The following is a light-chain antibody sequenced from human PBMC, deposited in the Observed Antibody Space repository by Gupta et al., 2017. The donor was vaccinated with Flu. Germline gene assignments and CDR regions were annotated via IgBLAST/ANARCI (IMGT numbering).Light chain of an antibody. J-gene: IGLJ3*02. V-gene: IGLV1-51*02. Sequence: KSTISCSGSSSNIGNNYVSWYQQLPGAAPKLLIYEGNKRPSGIPDRFSGSKSGTSATLGITGLQTGDEADYYCGTWDSSLSAGVFGGGTKLTVL. CDR1: SSNIGNNY. CDR2: EGN. CDR3: GTWDSSLSAGV.